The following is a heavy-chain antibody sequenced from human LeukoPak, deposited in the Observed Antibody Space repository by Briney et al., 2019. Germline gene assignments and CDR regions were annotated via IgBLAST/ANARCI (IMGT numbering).Heavy chain of an antibody. CDR1: GFTFSSYA. CDR2: ISYDGSNK. D-gene: IGHD2/OR15-2a*01. J-gene: IGHJ3*02. Sequence: GGSLRLSCAASGFTFSSYAMHWVRQAPGKGLEWVAVISYDGSNKYYADSVKGRFTISRDRAKNSLYLQMSSLRVEDTALYYCAKSLRYLLSDDAFDIWGQGTMVTVSS. V-gene: IGHV3-30-3*02. CDR3: AKSLRYLLSDDAFDI.